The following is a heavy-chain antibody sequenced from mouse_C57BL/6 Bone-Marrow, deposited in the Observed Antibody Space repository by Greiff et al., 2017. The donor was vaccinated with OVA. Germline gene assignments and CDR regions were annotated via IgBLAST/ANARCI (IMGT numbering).Heavy chain of an antibody. CDR1: GYTFTSYW. D-gene: IGHD2-4*01. V-gene: IGHV1-55*01. CDR3: ARGDYDYDRFAY. CDR2: IYPGSGST. Sequence: VQLQQPGAELVKPGASVKMSCKASGYTFTSYWITWVKQRPGQGLEWIGDIYPGSGSTNYNEKFKSKATLTVDTSSSTAYMQLSSLTSEDSAVYYCARGDYDYDRFAYWGQGTLVTVSA. J-gene: IGHJ3*01.